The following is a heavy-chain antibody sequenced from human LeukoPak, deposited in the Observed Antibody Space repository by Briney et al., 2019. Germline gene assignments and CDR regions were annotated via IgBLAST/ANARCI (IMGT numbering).Heavy chain of an antibody. D-gene: IGHD6-6*01. CDR2: ISGSGGST. Sequence: GGSLRLSCAASGFTFSSYSMNWVRQAPGKGLEWVSAISGSGGSTYYADSVKGRFTISRDNSKNTLYLQMNSLRAEDTAVYYCAKDPRYRSSHWFDPWGQGTLVTVSS. CDR1: GFTFSSYS. CDR3: AKDPRYRSSHWFDP. V-gene: IGHV3-23*01. J-gene: IGHJ5*02.